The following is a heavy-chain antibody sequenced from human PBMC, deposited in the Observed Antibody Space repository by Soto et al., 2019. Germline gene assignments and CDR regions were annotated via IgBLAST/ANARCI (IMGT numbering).Heavy chain of an antibody. J-gene: IGHJ5*02. Sequence: SETLSLTCTVSGGSISSYYWSWIRQPPGKGLEWIGYIYYSGSTNYNPSLKSRVTISVDTSKNQFSLKLSSVTAADTAVYYCARGYYDSSSIGDWFDPWGHGTLVTVSS. CDR1: GGSISSYY. CDR3: ARGYYDSSSIGDWFDP. CDR2: IYYSGST. D-gene: IGHD3-22*01. V-gene: IGHV4-59*01.